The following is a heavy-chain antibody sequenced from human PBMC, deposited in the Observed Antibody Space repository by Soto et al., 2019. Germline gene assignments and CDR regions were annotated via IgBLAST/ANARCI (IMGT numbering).Heavy chain of an antibody. D-gene: IGHD1-1*01. V-gene: IGHV4-34*02. J-gene: IGHJ5*02. Sequence: QVQLQQWGAGLLKPSETLSLTCAVYDESLSDTYYTWTRQPPGKGLEWIGEIHPSGSTYYNPSLTTGVPLPQDTSKKQFSLNFIPVPAADTGEYYCSRGKDAYKGGRTWGQGTMVNVSS. CDR3: SRGKDAYKGGRT. CDR1: DESLSDTY. CDR2: IHPSGST.